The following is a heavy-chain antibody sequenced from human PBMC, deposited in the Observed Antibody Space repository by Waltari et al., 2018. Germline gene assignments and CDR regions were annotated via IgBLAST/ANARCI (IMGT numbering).Heavy chain of an antibody. Sequence: EARLEESGGGLEQPGKSLRLSCSASGFTFSTYAMTWVRQAPGKGLECVSSISDDGQTSFYADSVKGRCISSRDNSKSTLFLHLNSLRGDDTARYYCAKGIRATATYFYMDVWGKGTTVTVSS. CDR3: AKGIRATATYFYMDV. D-gene: IGHD3-10*01. J-gene: IGHJ6*03. V-gene: IGHV3-23*04. CDR1: GFTFSTYA. CDR2: ISDDGQTS.